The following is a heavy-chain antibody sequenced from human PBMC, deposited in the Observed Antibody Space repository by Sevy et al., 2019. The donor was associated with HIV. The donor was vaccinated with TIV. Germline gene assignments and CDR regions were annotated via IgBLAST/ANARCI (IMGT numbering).Heavy chain of an antibody. Sequence: GGSLRLSCAASGFTFNYHFMNWVRQVPGKGLEWVSYISSASSYINYSDSVKGRFTISRDNAKNLVFLEMNNLRPEDTAVYFCARGDYYGSLYYFDYWGQGTLITVSS. V-gene: IGHV3-21*01. CDR2: ISSASSYI. CDR1: GFTFNYHF. D-gene: IGHD3-10*01. CDR3: ARGDYYGSLYYFDY. J-gene: IGHJ4*02.